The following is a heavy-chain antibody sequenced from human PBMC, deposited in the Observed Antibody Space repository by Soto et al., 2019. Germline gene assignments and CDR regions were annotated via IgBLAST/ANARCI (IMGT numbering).Heavy chain of an antibody. CDR2: IVVGSGNT. CDR1: GFTFTTSA. CDR3: AASQPSHSGSYVDY. V-gene: IGHV1-58*01. Sequence: SVKVSCKASGFTFTTSAVQWVRQARGQRLEWIGWIVVGSGNTNNAQKFQERVTITRDMSTSTAYMELSSLRSEDTAVYYCAASQPSHSGSYVDYWGQGTRVTVSS. J-gene: IGHJ4*02. D-gene: IGHD1-26*01.